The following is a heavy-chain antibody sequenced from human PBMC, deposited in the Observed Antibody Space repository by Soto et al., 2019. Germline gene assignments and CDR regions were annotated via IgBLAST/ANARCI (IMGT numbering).Heavy chain of an antibody. D-gene: IGHD1-26*01. Sequence: GGSLRLSCAASGFIFSDYWMSWVRQAPGKGLEWVANIKQDGSVKYYVDSVKGRFTISRDNAKNLLYLQMNSLRAEDTAMYFCYKGSYYDRSYWGQGTLVTVSS. CDR3: YKGSYYDRSY. CDR2: IKQDGSVK. J-gene: IGHJ4*02. V-gene: IGHV3-7*05. CDR1: GFIFSDYW.